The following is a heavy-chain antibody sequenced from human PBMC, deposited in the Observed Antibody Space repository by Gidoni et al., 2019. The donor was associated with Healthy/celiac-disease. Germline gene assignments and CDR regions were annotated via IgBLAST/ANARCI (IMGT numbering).Heavy chain of an antibody. D-gene: IGHD1-26*01. V-gene: IGHV3-9*01. CDR3: AKARSWELLQDFDY. CDR1: GFIFDDYA. CDR2: ISWNSGSI. Sequence: AASGFIFDDYAMHWVRQAPGKGLEWVSGISWNSGSIGYADSVKGRFTISRDNAKNSLYLQRNSLRAEDTALYYCAKARSWELLQDFDYWGQGTLVTVSS. J-gene: IGHJ4*02.